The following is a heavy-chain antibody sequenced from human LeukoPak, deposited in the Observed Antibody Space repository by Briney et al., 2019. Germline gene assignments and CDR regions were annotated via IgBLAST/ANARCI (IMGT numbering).Heavy chain of an antibody. CDR2: ISGSGGST. V-gene: IGHV3-23*01. CDR3: AKGFTTAAGTVPFDY. J-gene: IGHJ4*02. CDR1: RFTCSRYA. Sequence: GGSLRLSCAASRFTCSRYAMTWVCQAPGKELEWVSSISGSGGSTYYADSVKGRFTISRDNSKNTLYLQMISLRAEDTAVYYCAKGFTTAAGTVPFDYWGQGTLVTVSS. D-gene: IGHD6-13*01.